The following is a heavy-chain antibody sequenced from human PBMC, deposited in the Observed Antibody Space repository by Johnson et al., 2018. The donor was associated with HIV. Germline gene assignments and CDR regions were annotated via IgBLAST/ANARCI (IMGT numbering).Heavy chain of an antibody. Sequence: VQLVESGGGLVQPGGSLRLSCAASGFTFSRYWMSWVRQAPGKGLEWVANIKQDGSEKYYVDSVKGRLTISRDNAKNSVYLQMNSLRAEDTAVYYCARGTLAAFDIWGQGTMVTVSS. CDR1: GFTFSRYW. J-gene: IGHJ3*02. D-gene: IGHD2-2*01. V-gene: IGHV3-7*05. CDR2: IKQDGSEK. CDR3: ARGTLAAFDI.